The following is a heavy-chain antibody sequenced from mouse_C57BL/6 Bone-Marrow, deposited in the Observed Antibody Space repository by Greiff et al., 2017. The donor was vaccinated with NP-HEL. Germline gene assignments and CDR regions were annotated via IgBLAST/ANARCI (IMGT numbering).Heavy chain of an antibody. CDR3: ASDSGYAFDY. CDR2: INPNNGGT. Sequence: VKLQQPGTELVKPGASVKLSCKASGYTFTSYWMHWLKQRPGQGLEWIGNINPNNGGTNDNEKFKTKATLTVDKSSSTAYMQLSSLTSEDSAVYYCASDSGYAFDYWGQGTTLTVSS. D-gene: IGHD3-2*02. V-gene: IGHV1-53*01. J-gene: IGHJ2*01. CDR1: GYTFTSYW.